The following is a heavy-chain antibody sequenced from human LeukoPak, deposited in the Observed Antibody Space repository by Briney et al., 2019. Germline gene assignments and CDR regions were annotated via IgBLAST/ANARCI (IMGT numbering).Heavy chain of an antibody. Sequence: ASVKVSCKASGYTFTGYYMHWVRQAPGQGLEWMGWINPNSGGTNYAQKFQGRVTMTRDTSISTAYMELSRLRSDDTAVYYCARGELNYYDSSGCSLDYWGQGTLVTVSS. J-gene: IGHJ4*02. CDR3: ARGELNYYDSSGCSLDY. V-gene: IGHV1-2*02. CDR2: INPNSGGT. CDR1: GYTFTGYY. D-gene: IGHD3-22*01.